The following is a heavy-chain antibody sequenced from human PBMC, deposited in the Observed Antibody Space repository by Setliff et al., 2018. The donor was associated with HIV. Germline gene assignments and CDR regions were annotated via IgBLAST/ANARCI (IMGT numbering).Heavy chain of an antibody. Sequence: SETLSLTCTVSAGSIRSSTYYWAWIRQPPGKGLEWIGTIYYSGSTYYNPSLKSRATISVDTSKNQFSLKLTPVTAADTAMYYCARHYGGGWYVRVLATSFDYWGQGTLVTVSS. J-gene: IGHJ4*02. CDR3: ARHYGGGWYVRVLATSFDY. CDR2: IYYSGST. CDR1: AGSIRSSTYY. D-gene: IGHD6-19*01. V-gene: IGHV4-39*01.